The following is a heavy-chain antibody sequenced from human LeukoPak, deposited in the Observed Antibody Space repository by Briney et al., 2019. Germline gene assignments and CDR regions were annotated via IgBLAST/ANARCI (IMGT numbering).Heavy chain of an antibody. D-gene: IGHD3-22*01. V-gene: IGHV1-2*06. CDR2: INPNSGGT. J-gene: IGHJ4*02. CDR1: GYTFTGYY. Sequence: GASVKVSCKASGYTFTGYYMHWVRQAPGQGLEWMGRINPNSGGTNYAQKFQGRVTMTRDTSISTAYMELSRLRSDDTAVYYCARGEYYDSSGYPEYWGQGTLVTVSS. CDR3: ARGEYYDSSGYPEY.